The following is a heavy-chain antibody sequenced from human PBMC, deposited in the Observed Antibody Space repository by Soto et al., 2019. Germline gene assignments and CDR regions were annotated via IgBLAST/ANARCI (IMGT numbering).Heavy chain of an antibody. Sequence: SETLSLTCTVSGGSISSYYWSWIRQPPGKGLEWIGYIYYSGSTNYNASLKSRVTISVDTSKNQFSLKLSSVTAADTAVYYCARAGMVRGVTDYYYYYYMDVWGKGTTVTVSS. CDR2: IYYSGST. J-gene: IGHJ6*03. V-gene: IGHV4-59*01. D-gene: IGHD3-10*01. CDR3: ARAGMVRGVTDYYYYYYMDV. CDR1: GGSISSYY.